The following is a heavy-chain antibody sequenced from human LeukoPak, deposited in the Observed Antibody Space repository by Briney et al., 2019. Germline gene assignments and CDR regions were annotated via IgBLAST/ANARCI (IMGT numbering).Heavy chain of an antibody. CDR1: GFTVSSNY. V-gene: IGHV3-53*01. J-gene: IGHJ5*02. D-gene: IGHD2-2*01. CDR2: IYSGGST. CDR3: ARVGCSSTSCYAGGWFDP. Sequence: PGGSLRLSCAASGFTVSSNYMSWVRQAPGKGLEWVSVIYSGGSTYYADSVKGRFTFSRDNSKNTLYLQMNSLRAEDTAVYYCARVGCSSTSCYAGGWFDPWGQGTLVTVSS.